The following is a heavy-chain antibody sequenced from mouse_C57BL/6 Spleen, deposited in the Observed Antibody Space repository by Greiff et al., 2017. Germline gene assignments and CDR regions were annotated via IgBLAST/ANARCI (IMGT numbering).Heavy chain of an antibody. V-gene: IGHV5-4*03. CDR1: GFTFSSYA. J-gene: IGHJ2*01. Sequence: DVKLVESGGGLVKPGGSLKLSCAASGFTFSSYAMSWVRQTPEKRLEWVATISDGGSYTYYPDNVKGRFTISRDNAKNNLYLQMSHLKSEDTAMYYCARAPSFLFDYWGQGTTLTVSS. CDR3: ARAPSFLFDY. CDR2: ISDGGSYT.